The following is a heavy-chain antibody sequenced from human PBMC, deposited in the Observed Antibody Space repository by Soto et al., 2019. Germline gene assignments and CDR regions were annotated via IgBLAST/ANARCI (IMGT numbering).Heavy chain of an antibody. CDR1: GYSFTSYW. Sequence: GESLKISCKGSGYSFTSYWISWVRQMPGKGLEWMGRIDPSDSNTNYSPSFQGHVTISADKSISTAYLQWSSLKASDTAIYYCARPSRSDSSAYDYYFYYGVDVWGQGTTVTVP. CDR2: IDPSDSNT. CDR3: ARPSRSDSSAYDYYFYYGVDV. J-gene: IGHJ6*02. V-gene: IGHV5-10-1*01. D-gene: IGHD3-22*01.